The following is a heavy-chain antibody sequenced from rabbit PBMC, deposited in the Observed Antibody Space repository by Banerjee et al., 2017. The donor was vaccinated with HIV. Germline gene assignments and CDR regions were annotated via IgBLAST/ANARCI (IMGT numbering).Heavy chain of an antibody. CDR3: ARDLTGVIGWNFNL. Sequence: QEQLEGSGGDLVKPEGSLTLTCTASGFSFSSSYWICWIRQAPGKGLEWIACIDAGSNGNTYYASWAKGRFTVSKTSSTTVTLQMTSLTAADTATYFCARDLTGVIGWNFNLWGPGTLVTVS. CDR1: GFSFSSSYW. V-gene: IGHV1S45*01. D-gene: IGHD1-1*01. CDR2: IDAGSNGNT. J-gene: IGHJ4*01.